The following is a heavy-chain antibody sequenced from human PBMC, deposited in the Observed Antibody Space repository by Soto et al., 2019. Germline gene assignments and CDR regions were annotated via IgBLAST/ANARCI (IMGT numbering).Heavy chain of an antibody. CDR3: TRDRPIDY. CDR2: IRIKADGGAT. Sequence: GGSLRLSCTTSGFNFADYAVAWFRQAPGKGLEWVGFIRIKADGGATQYAASVRGRFTISRDDSKSIAYLQMSSLKTEDTAVYYCTRDRPIDYWGQGALVTVSS. J-gene: IGHJ4*02. CDR1: GFNFADYA. V-gene: IGHV3-49*03.